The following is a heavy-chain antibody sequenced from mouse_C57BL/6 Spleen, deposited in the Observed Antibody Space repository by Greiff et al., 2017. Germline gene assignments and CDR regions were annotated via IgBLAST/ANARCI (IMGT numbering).Heavy chain of an antibody. J-gene: IGHJ3*01. D-gene: IGHD2-4*01. CDR2: IHPNSGST. V-gene: IGHV1-64*01. Sequence: VQLQQSGAELVKPGASVKLSCKASGYTFTSYWMHWVKQRPGHGLEWIGMIHPNSGSTNYNEKFKSKATLTVDKSSSTAYMQLSSLTSEDSAVYYCARGKDYDYDVSWFAYWGQGTLVTVSA. CDR3: ARGKDYDYDVSWFAY. CDR1: GYTFTSYW.